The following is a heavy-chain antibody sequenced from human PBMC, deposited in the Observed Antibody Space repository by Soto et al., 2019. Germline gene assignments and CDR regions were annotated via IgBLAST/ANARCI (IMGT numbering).Heavy chain of an antibody. J-gene: IGHJ4*02. CDR1: GCTFSSYA. Sequence: EVQLLESGGGLVQPGGSLRLSCAASGCTFSSYAMSWVRQAPGKGLEWVSAISGSGGSTYYADSVKGRFTISRDNSKNTLYLQMNSLRAEDTAVYYCAKTIFGVEDYFDYWGQGTLVTVSS. CDR3: AKTIFGVEDYFDY. V-gene: IGHV3-23*01. CDR2: ISGSGGST. D-gene: IGHD3-3*01.